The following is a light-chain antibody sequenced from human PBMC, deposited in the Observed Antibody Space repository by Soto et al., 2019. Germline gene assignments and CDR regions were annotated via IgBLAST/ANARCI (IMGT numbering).Light chain of an antibody. CDR1: SSDVGAYDF. CDR2: EVS. V-gene: IGLV2-14*01. J-gene: IGLJ1*01. Sequence: QSVLTQPASVSGSPGQSITISCTGTSSDVGAYDFVSWCQQLPGKAPKLIISEVSNRPSGVSSRFSGSKSGNTASLTISGLHPEDEASYYCTSYAGSNIHYVFGGGTKVTVL. CDR3: TSYAGSNIHYV.